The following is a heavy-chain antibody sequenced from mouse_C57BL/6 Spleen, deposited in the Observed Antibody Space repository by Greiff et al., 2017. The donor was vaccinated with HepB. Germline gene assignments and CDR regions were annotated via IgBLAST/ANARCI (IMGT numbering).Heavy chain of an antibody. CDR2: IDPSDSYT. J-gene: IGHJ1*03. D-gene: IGHD1-1*01. CDR3: ARTLITTVVATGYFDV. Sequence: QVQLQQSGAELVKPGASVKLSCKASGYTFTSYWMQWVKQRPGQGLEWIGEIDPSDSYTNYNQKFKGKATLTVDTSSSTAYMQLSSLTSEDSAVYYCARTLITTVVATGYFDVWGTGTPVPVSS. V-gene: IGHV1-50*01. CDR1: GYTFTSYW.